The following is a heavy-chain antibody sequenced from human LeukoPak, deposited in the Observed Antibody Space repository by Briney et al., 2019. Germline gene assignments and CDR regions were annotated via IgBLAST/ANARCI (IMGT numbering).Heavy chain of an antibody. V-gene: IGHV3-23*01. Sequence: GGSLRLSCAASGFTFSSYAMSWVRQAPGKGLEWVSAISGSGGSTYYADSVKGRFTISRDNSKNTLHLQMNSLRAEDTAVYYCAKDPYYYDSSGYYPISIWGQGTMVTVSS. CDR3: AKDPYYYDSSGYYPISI. CDR2: ISGSGGST. D-gene: IGHD3-22*01. CDR1: GFTFSSYA. J-gene: IGHJ3*02.